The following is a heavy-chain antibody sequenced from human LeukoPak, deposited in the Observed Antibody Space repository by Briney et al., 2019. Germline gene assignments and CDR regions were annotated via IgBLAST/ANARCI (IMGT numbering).Heavy chain of an antibody. V-gene: IGHV3-53*01. CDR3: GGITVVRGVGFEY. CDR1: GLSISDFH. CDR2: IFNGNQI. Sequence: GGSLRLSCAVSGLSISDFHLSMSWVRQAPGKGLEWVSVIFNGNQIYYADSAKGRFTISRDSSTNTLYLQMHSLRVEDTAVYYCGGITVVRGVGFEYGGQGTLVTVSS. J-gene: IGHJ4*02. D-gene: IGHD3-10*01.